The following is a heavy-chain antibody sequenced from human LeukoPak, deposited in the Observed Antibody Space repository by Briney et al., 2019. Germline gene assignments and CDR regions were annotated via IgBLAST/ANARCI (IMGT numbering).Heavy chain of an antibody. CDR3: ARRAYCGGDCYSDY. V-gene: IGHV5-51*01. J-gene: IGHJ4*02. CDR1: GYSFTSYW. CDR2: IYPGDSDT. Sequence: GESLKISCKGSGYSFTSYWIGCVRQMRGKGLEWTGIIYPGDSDTRYSPSFQGQVTISADKSISTAYLQWSSLKASDTAMYYCARRAYCGGDCYSDYWGQGTLVTVSS. D-gene: IGHD2-21*02.